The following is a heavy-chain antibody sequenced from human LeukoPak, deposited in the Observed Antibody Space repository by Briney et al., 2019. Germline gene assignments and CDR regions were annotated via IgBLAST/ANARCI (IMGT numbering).Heavy chain of an antibody. CDR1: GFTFSNAW. V-gene: IGHV3-15*05. CDR2: LKSKTDGGTT. Sequence: GGSLRLSCAASGFTFSNAWMSWVRQAPGKGLEWVGRLKSKTDGGTTDYAAPVKGRFTISRDNAKNTVYLQMNSLRTEDTAVYYCARGLPNYYGMDVWGQGTTVTVSS. J-gene: IGHJ6*02. CDR3: ARGLPNYYGMDV.